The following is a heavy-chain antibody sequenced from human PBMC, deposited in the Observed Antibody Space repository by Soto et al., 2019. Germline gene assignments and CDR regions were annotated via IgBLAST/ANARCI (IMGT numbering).Heavy chain of an antibody. CDR1: GDSISSRSYY. J-gene: IGHJ6*02. CDR2: IYYSGTT. CDR3: AKQDSISNYYSYGMDV. Sequence: QLQLQESGPGLVKPSETLSLTCTVYGDSISSRSYYWGWIRQPPGKGLEWIATIYYSGTTYYNPSLQSRVTKSGDTSNDQLTLKLTSVSAEDTAVYYCAKQDSISNYYSYGMDVWGQGHTDTVSS. V-gene: IGHV4-39*01.